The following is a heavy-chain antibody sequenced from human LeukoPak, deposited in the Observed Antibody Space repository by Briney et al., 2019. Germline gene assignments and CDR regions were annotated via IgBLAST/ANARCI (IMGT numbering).Heavy chain of an antibody. J-gene: IGHJ4*02. CDR2: INPNSGRT. CDR3: AREYSGSDSGGYFDY. Sequence: ASVKVSCKASGYTFTGYYIHWVRQAPGQGLEWMGWINPNSGRTNYAQKFQGRVTTTRDTSISTAYMELSRLRSDDTAVYYCAREYSGSDSGGYFDYWGQGTLVTVSS. D-gene: IGHD5-12*01. V-gene: IGHV1-2*02. CDR1: GYTFTGYY.